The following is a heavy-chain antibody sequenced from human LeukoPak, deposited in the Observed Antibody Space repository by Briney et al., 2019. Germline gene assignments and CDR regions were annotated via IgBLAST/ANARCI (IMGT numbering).Heavy chain of an antibody. J-gene: IGHJ6*02. CDR3: ARENVLAVAGTNYYYGMDV. CDR2: IGAAGDT. D-gene: IGHD6-19*01. CDR1: GFTFSRFD. Sequence: PGGSLRLSCAASGFTFSRFDMHWVRQPTGKGLEWVSTIGAAGDTFYSDSVKGRFTISRDNAKNSLCLQMNDLRGGDTARYYCARENVLAVAGTNYYYGMDVWGQGTPVTVS. V-gene: IGHV3-13*01.